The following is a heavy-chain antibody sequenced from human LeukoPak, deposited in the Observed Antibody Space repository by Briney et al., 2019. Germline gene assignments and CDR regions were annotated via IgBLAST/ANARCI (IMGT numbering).Heavy chain of an antibody. J-gene: IGHJ4*02. CDR1: GFVVSSNY. V-gene: IGHV3-53*01. CDR2: IHNDGNT. CDR3: AKSVVVIAFRFDD. Sequence: GGSLRLSCAASGFVVSSNYMNWVRQAPGKGLEWVSFIHNDGNTFYADSVKGRFTISKDNSKNSVYLQMNSLRADDTAIYYCAKSVVVIAFRFDDWGQGALVTVSS. D-gene: IGHD2-15*01.